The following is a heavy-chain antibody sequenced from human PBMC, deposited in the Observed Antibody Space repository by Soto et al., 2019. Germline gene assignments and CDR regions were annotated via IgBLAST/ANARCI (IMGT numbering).Heavy chain of an antibody. CDR3: AKAPLTLAYCGGDCYPFDY. CDR1: GFTFDDYT. J-gene: IGHJ4*02. CDR2: ISGSGGST. D-gene: IGHD2-21*02. V-gene: IGHV3-23*01. Sequence: GGSLRLSCAASGFTFDDYTMHWVRQAPGKGLEWVSAISGSGGSTYYADSVKGRFTISRDNSKNTLYLQMNSLRAEDTAVYYCAKAPLTLAYCGGDCYPFDYWGQGTLVTVSS.